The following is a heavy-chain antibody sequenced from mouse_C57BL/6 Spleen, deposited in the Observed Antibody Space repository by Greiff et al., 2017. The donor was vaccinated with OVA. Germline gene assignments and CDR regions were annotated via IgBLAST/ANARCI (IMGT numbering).Heavy chain of an antibody. CDR2: IDPSDSYT. CDR1: GYTFTSYW. V-gene: IGHV1-69*01. J-gene: IGHJ1*03. CDR3: ASPGGYGSRSYWYFDV. D-gene: IGHD1-1*01. Sequence: VQLQQPGAELVMPGASVKLSCKASGYTFTSYWMHWVKQRPGQGLEWIGEIDPSDSYTNYNQKFKGKSTLTVDKSSSTAYMQLSSLTSEDSAVYYCASPGGYGSRSYWYFDVWGTGTTVTVSS.